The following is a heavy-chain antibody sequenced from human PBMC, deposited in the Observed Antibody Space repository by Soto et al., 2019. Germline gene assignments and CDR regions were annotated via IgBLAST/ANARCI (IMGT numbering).Heavy chain of an antibody. Sequence: QVQLVESGGGVVQPGRSLRLSCAASGFTFSSYGMHWVRQAPGKGLEWVAVIWYDGSNKYYADSVKGRFTISRDNSKNTLYLQMNSLRAEDTAVYYCAREYCSGGSCYYGMDVWGQGTTVTVSS. V-gene: IGHV3-33*01. CDR1: GFTFSSYG. CDR2: IWYDGSNK. J-gene: IGHJ6*02. D-gene: IGHD2-15*01. CDR3: AREYCSGGSCYYGMDV.